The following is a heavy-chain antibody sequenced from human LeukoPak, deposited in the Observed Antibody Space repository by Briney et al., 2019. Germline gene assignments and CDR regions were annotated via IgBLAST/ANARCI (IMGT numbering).Heavy chain of an antibody. CDR3: ARERDSSGYYYVAVWFDP. J-gene: IGHJ5*02. D-gene: IGHD3-22*01. CDR1: GGTFSSYA. V-gene: IGHV1-69*13. CDR2: IIPIFGTA. Sequence: GASVTVSCKASGGTFSSYAISWVRQAPGQGLEWMGGIIPIFGTANYAQKFQGRVTITADESTSTAYMELSSLRSEDTAVYYCARERDSSGYYYVAVWFDPWGQGTLVTVSS.